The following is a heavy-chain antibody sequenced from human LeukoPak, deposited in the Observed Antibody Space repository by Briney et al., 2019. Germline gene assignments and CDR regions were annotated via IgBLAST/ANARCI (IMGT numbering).Heavy chain of an antibody. J-gene: IGHJ4*02. Sequence: SQTLSLTCAISGDIVSSNSAAWNWIRQSPSRGLEWLGRTYYRSKWFNEYAASVKSRITLNPDTSKNQFSLQLNSVTPEDTAVYYCARDWEEYCSGGTCPFDFWGQGTLVTVSS. CDR1: GDIVSSNSAA. CDR2: TYYRSKWFN. D-gene: IGHD2-15*01. V-gene: IGHV6-1*01. CDR3: ARDWEEYCSGGTCPFDF.